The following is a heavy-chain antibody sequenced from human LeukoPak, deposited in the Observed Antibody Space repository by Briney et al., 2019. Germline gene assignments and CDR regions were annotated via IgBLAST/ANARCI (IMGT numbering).Heavy chain of an antibody. V-gene: IGHV3-11*05. CDR2: ISSSSSYT. CDR1: AFTFRTYR. CDR3: ARDGIGGMDV. Sequence: GGSLRLSCAASAFTFRTYRMSWVRQAPGKGLEWVSYISSSSSYTNYADSVKGRFTISRDNAKNSLYLQMNSLRAEDTAVYYCARDGIGGMDVWGQGTTVTVSS. J-gene: IGHJ6*02. D-gene: IGHD1-14*01.